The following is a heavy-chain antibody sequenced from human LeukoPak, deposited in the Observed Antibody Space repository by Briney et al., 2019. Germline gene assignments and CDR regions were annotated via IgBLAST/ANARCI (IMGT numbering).Heavy chain of an antibody. V-gene: IGHV3-7*01. CDR3: AGGNGWLIGY. D-gene: IGHD6-19*01. Sequence: GGSLGLSCAASGFTFNNFWMNWVRQAPGKGLEWVAIIKQDGSEQLYGDSVKGRFTISRDNAKNSLYLQMNSLRVEDTAVYYCAGGNGWLIGYWGQGTLVTVSS. CDR2: IKQDGSEQ. CDR1: GFTFNNFW. J-gene: IGHJ4*02.